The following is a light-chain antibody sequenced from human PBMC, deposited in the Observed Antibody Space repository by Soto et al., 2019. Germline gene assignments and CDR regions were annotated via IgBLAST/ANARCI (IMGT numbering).Light chain of an antibody. CDR3: QKFAISTT. CDR1: QSISSW. J-gene: IGKJ1*01. V-gene: IGKV1-5*01. CDR2: DAS. Sequence: DIQMTQSPSTLSASVGDRVTITCRASQSISSWLAWYQQKPGKAPKLLIYDASSLESGVPSRFSGSGSGTEFTLTISSLQPDDFATYYCQKFAISTTFGQGTKVDIK.